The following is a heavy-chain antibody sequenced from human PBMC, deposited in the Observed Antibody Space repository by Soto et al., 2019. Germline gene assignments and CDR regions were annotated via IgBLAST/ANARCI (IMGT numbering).Heavy chain of an antibody. J-gene: IGHJ4*02. CDR2: ISAYNGNT. D-gene: IGHD3-3*01. V-gene: IGHV1-18*01. CDR3: ARHKRFLEWSSPPDY. Sequence: ASVKVSCKASGYTFTSYGSSWVRQAPGQGLEWMGWISAYNGNTNYAQKLQGRVTMTTDTSTSTAYMELRSLRSDDTAVYYCARHKRFLEWSSPPDYWGQGTLVTVSS. CDR1: GYTFTSYG.